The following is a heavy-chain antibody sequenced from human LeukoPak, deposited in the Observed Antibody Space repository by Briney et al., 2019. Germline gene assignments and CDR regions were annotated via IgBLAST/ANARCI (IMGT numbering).Heavy chain of an antibody. CDR3: TGDREEQPTYDY. D-gene: IGHD6-13*01. V-gene: IGHV3-74*01. CDR2: INSDGSSI. CDR1: GFTFSSCW. Sequence: PGGSLRLSCAASGFTFSSCWMHWVRQAPGKGLVWVSRINSDGSSISYADSVKGRFTISRDNAKDTLYLQMNSLRAEDTAVYYCTGDREEQPTYDYWGQGTLVTVSS. J-gene: IGHJ4*02.